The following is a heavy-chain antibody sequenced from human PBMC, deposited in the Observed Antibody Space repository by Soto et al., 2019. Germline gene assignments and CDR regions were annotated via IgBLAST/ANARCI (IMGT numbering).Heavy chain of an antibody. CDR2: INTDGSST. CDR1: GFTFSSFW. D-gene: IGHD1-26*01. J-gene: IGHJ4*02. CDR3: AGVGRVWELVT. Sequence: EVQLVESGGGLVQPGGSLRLSCAASGFTFSSFWMHWVRQVPGKGLVWVSRINTDGSSTSYADSVKGRFTISRDNAKNTVYLQRNSLRAEDTAVYYCAGVGRVWELVTWGQGTLVTVSS. V-gene: IGHV3-74*01.